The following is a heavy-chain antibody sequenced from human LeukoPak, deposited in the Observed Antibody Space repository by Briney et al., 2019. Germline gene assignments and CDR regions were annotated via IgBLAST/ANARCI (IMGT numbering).Heavy chain of an antibody. CDR1: GFTVSSNY. D-gene: IGHD2-15*01. Sequence: GGSLRLSCAASGFTVSSNYMSWVRQAPGKGLEWVSVIYSGGRTYYADSVKGRFTISRDNSNNTLYLQMNSLRPEDTAVYFCARDRVAVYCSGGNCQSRYYYYDMDVWGQGTTVTVSS. V-gene: IGHV3-66*02. CDR3: ARDRVAVYCSGGNCQSRYYYYDMDV. CDR2: IYSGGRT. J-gene: IGHJ6*02.